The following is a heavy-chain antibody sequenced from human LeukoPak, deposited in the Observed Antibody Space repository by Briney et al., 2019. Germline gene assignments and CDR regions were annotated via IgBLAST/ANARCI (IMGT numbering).Heavy chain of an antibody. V-gene: IGHV4-38-2*01. CDR1: GYSISSGYY. Sequence: KPSETLSLTCAVSGYSISSGYYWGWIRQPPGKGLEWIGSIYHSGSTYYNPSLKSRVTISVDTSKNQFSLKLSSVTAADTAVYYCARVPYAVPAAVPFPAYYYYMDVWGKGTTVTVSS. CDR3: ARVPYAVPAAVPFPAYYYYMDV. D-gene: IGHD2-2*01. CDR2: IYHSGST. J-gene: IGHJ6*03.